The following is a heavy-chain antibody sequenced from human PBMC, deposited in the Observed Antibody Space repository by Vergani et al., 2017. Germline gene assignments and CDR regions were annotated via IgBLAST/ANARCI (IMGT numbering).Heavy chain of an antibody. D-gene: IGHD2-2*02. Sequence: VSCKASGGTLSSYAISWVRQAPGQGLEWMGGIIPIFGTANYAQKFQGRVTITADKSTSTAYMELSSLRSEDTAVYYCARDSIHYYYYYYMDVWGKGTTVTVSS. V-gene: IGHV1-69*06. J-gene: IGHJ6*03. CDR1: GGTLSSYA. CDR2: IIPIFGTA. CDR3: ARDSIHYYYYYYMDV.